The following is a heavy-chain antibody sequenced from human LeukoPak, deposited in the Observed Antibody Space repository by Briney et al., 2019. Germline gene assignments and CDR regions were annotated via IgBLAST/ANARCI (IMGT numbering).Heavy chain of an antibody. J-gene: IGHJ4*02. Sequence: PSETLSLTCTVSGGSISSYYWSWIRQPPGKGLEWIGYIYYSGSTNYNPSLKSRVTISVDTSKNQFSLKLSSVTAADTAVYYCARDLRGYSGYDLFDYWGQGTLVTVSS. CDR1: GGSISSYY. D-gene: IGHD5-12*01. CDR3: ARDLRGYSGYDLFDY. CDR2: IYYSGST. V-gene: IGHV4-59*12.